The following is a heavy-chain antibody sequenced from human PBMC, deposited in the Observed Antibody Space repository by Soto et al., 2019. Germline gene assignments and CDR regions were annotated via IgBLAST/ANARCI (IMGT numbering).Heavy chain of an antibody. Sequence: SVKVSFRASRGSFSSFGISWVRQAPGQGLEWMGGIIPVFGRPNYAQRFRGRLTITADESTNTVYLELIDLRSEDTAVYYCAREGSGYNLWGQGTQVTVSS. V-gene: IGHV1-69*13. CDR3: AREGSGYNL. CDR2: IIPVFGRP. D-gene: IGHD5-12*01. CDR1: RGSFSSFG. J-gene: IGHJ1*01.